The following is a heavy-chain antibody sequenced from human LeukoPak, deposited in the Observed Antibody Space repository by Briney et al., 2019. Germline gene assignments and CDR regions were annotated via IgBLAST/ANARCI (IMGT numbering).Heavy chain of an antibody. J-gene: IGHJ5*01. D-gene: IGHD2-2*01. Sequence: ASVKVSCKASGYTFTGYYMHWVRQAPGQGLEWMGWINPNSGGTNYAQKFQGRVTMTRDTYISTAYMELSRLRSDDTAVYYCAREGGPLLYCSSTSCYNWFDPWGKGTTVTVSS. CDR1: GYTFTGYY. V-gene: IGHV1-2*02. CDR2: INPNSGGT. CDR3: AREGGPLLYCSSTSCYNWFDP.